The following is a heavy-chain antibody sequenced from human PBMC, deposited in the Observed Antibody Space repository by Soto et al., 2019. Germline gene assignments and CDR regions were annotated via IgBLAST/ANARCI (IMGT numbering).Heavy chain of an antibody. CDR1: GFTFSIYA. CDR3: AKHAAAASPDY. J-gene: IGHJ4*02. V-gene: IGHV3-23*01. CDR2: ISGSGGGT. D-gene: IGHD6-13*01. Sequence: EVQLLESGGCLVHPGGSLRLSCAASGFTFSIYAMSWVGQDPVKGLEWVSLISGSGGGTYYADSVKGRFTISRDNSKNTFYLQMNSLRAEDTAVYYCAKHAAAASPDYWGQGTLVTVYS.